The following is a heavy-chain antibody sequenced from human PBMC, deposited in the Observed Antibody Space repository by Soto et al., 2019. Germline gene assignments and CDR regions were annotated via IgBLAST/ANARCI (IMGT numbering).Heavy chain of an antibody. CDR3: ARDLGIAARQSWFDP. J-gene: IGHJ5*02. V-gene: IGHV1-18*04. CDR1: GYTFTSYG. D-gene: IGHD6-6*01. Sequence: GASVKVSCKASGYTFTSYGISWVRQAPGQGLEWMGWISAYNGNTNYAQKLQGRVTMTTDTSTSTAYMELRSLRSDDTAVYYCARDLGIAARQSWFDPWGQGTLVTVSS. CDR2: ISAYNGNT.